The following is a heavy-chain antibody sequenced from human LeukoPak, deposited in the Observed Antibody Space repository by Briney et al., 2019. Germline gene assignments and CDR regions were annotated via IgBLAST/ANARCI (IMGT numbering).Heavy chain of an antibody. CDR3: ARVXKSTXXTIGXXYYFDY. D-gene: IGHD2-8*01. CDR1: GGSISSYY. CDR2: IYYSGST. J-gene: IGHJ4*02. Sequence: SETLSLTCTVSGGSISSYYWSWIRQPPGKGLEWIGYIYYSGSTNYNPSLKSRVTISVDTSKNQFSLKLSSVTAADTAVYYCARVXKSTXXTIGXXYYFDYWGQGTLVTV. V-gene: IGHV4-59*01.